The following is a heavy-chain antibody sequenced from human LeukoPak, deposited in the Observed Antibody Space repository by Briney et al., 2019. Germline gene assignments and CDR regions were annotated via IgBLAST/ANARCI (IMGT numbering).Heavy chain of an antibody. Sequence: PGGSLRLSCAASGFTFSSYSMNWVRQAPGKGLEWVSYISSSSSTIYYADSVKGRFTISRDNAKNSLYLQMNSLGAEDTAVYYCARELVLRYYGSGSSSHWGQGTLVTVSS. CDR2: ISSSSSTI. J-gene: IGHJ4*02. D-gene: IGHD3-10*01. V-gene: IGHV3-48*04. CDR3: ARELVLRYYGSGSSSH. CDR1: GFTFSSYS.